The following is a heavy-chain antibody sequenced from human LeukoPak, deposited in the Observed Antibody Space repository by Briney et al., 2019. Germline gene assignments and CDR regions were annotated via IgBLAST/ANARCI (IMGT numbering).Heavy chain of an antibody. CDR3: ARGWASGYAIDY. Sequence: GGSLRLSCAASGFTFSTYWMTWVRQAPGKGLEWVANIKQDGSEKYYVDSVKGRFTISRDNAKNSLYLQMNSLRAEDTALYYCARGWASGYAIDYWGQGTLVTVSS. J-gene: IGHJ4*02. V-gene: IGHV3-7*01. D-gene: IGHD3-22*01. CDR1: GFTFSTYW. CDR2: IKQDGSEK.